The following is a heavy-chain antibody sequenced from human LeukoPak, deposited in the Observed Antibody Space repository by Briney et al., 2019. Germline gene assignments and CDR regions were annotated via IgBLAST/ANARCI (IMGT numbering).Heavy chain of an antibody. CDR1: GFTFSSYS. V-gene: IGHV3-21*01. CDR2: ISSSSSYI. CDR3: ARDDYGDYKSFDY. Sequence: GGSLRLSCAASGFTFSSYSMNWVRQAPGKGLEWVSSISSSSSYIYYADSVKGRFTISRDNAKNSLYLQMNSLRAEDTAVYYCARDDYGDYKSFDYWGQGTLVTVSS. J-gene: IGHJ4*02. D-gene: IGHD4-17*01.